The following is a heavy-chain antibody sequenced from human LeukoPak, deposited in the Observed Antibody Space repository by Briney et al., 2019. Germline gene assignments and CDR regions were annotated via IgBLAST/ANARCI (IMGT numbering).Heavy chain of an antibody. Sequence: TTSETLSLTCTVSGGSISSYYWSWIRQPAGKGLEWIGRIYTSGSTNYNPSLKSRVTMSVDTSKNQFSLKLSSVTAADTAVYYCAREGRFLEWLSVDVWGKGTTVTVSS. CDR3: AREGRFLEWLSVDV. V-gene: IGHV4-4*07. J-gene: IGHJ6*04. CDR1: GGSISSYY. D-gene: IGHD3-3*01. CDR2: IYTSGST.